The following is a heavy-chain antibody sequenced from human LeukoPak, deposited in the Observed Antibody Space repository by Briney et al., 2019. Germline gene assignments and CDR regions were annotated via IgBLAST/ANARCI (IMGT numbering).Heavy chain of an antibody. CDR3: AGATVTQGYLDY. Sequence: SETLSLTCTVSGGSISSGGYYWSWIRQHPGKGLEWIGYIYYSGSTYYNPSLKSRVTISVDTSKNQFSLKLSSVTAADTAVYYCAGATVTQGYLDYWGQGTLVTVSS. CDR1: GGSISSGGYY. D-gene: IGHD4-17*01. V-gene: IGHV4-31*03. J-gene: IGHJ4*02. CDR2: IYYSGST.